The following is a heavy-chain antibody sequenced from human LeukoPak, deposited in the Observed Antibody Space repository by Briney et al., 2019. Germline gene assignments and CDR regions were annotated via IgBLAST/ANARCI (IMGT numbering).Heavy chain of an antibody. CDR3: ARVTVSPYYYYYMDV. J-gene: IGHJ6*03. D-gene: IGHD4-17*01. V-gene: IGHV4-59*12. Sequence: SETLSLTCTVSGDSISSYYWSWVRQPPGKGLEWIGYIYYSGSTNYNPSLKSRVTISVDTSKNQFSLKLSSVTAADTAVYYCARVTVSPYYYYYMDVWGKGTTVTVSS. CDR1: GDSISSYY. CDR2: IYYSGST.